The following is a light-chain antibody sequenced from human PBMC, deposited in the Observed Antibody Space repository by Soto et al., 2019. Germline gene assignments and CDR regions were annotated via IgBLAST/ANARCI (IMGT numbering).Light chain of an antibody. J-gene: IGLJ1*01. Sequence: QSARTQPASVSLSPGQSITISCTGSSSDVGSYNLVSWYQQHPDKAPKLMIYEGTKRPSGVSIRFSGSKSGNTASLTISGLQAEDEADYYCCSYAGSSTPCVFGSGTKVTVL. CDR3: CSYAGSSTPCV. V-gene: IGLV2-23*01. CDR2: EGT. CDR1: SSDVGSYNL.